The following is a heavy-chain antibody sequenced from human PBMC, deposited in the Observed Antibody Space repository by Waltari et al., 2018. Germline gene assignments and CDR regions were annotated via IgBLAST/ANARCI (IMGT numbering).Heavy chain of an antibody. CDR2: IYYSGST. D-gene: IGHD5-12*01. Sequence: QVQLQESGPGLVKPSETLSLTCTVSGGSISSYYWSWIRQPPGKGLEWIGYIYYSGSTNYNPSLKSRVTISVDTSKNQFSLKLSSVTAADTAVYYCARDGYSGHLDPWGQGTLVTVSS. V-gene: IGHV4-59*01. J-gene: IGHJ5*02. CDR1: GGSISSYY. CDR3: ARDGYSGHLDP.